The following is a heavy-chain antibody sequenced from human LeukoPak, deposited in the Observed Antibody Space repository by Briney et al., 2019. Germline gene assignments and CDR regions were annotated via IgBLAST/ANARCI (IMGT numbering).Heavy chain of an antibody. CDR2: NNPNSGGT. Sequence: GASVKVSCKASGGTFSSYTISWVRQAPGQGLEWMGWNNPNSGGTNYAQKFQGRVTMTRDTSISTAYMELSRLTSDDTAVYYCARGVSGSRRGYDILTGQDYWGQGTLVTVSS. CDR1: GGTFSSYT. CDR3: ARGVSGSRRGYDILTGQDY. J-gene: IGHJ4*02. V-gene: IGHV1-2*02. D-gene: IGHD3-9*01.